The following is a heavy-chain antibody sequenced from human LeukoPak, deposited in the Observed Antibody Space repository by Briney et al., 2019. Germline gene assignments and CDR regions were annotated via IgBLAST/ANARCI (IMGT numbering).Heavy chain of an antibody. D-gene: IGHD2-15*01. CDR3: ARSGSYAAAGDY. CDR1: GGSISSYY. V-gene: IGHV4-59*08. J-gene: IGHJ4*02. CDR2: IYYSGST. Sequence: SETLSPTCTVSGGSISSYYLNWIRRPPGKGLEWIGYIYYSGSTNYNPSLKSRVTISLDTSKNQFSLKLSSVTAADTAVYYCARSGSYAAAGDYWGQGTLVTVSS.